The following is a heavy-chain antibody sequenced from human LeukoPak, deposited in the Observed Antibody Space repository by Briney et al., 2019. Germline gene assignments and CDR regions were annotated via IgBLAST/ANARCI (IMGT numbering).Heavy chain of an antibody. CDR2: INHSGSA. Sequence: SETLSLTCAVYGGSFSGYYWTWIRQTPGKGLEWIGQINHSGSANYNPSLKSRVTMSVDTSKNQFSLKLTSVTAADTDVYYCARGCPGYWGQGTLVTVSS. J-gene: IGHJ4*02. V-gene: IGHV4-34*01. CDR1: GGSFSGYY. CDR3: ARGCPGY.